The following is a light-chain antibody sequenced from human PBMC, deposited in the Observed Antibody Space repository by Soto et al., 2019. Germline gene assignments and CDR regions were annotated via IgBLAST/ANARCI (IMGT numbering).Light chain of an antibody. CDR1: QSISYW. Sequence: DIQRTQCPSTLSPSVGERVTTSCRASQSISYWLAWYQQKPGKAPKFLIYDASRLESGVPSRFTGSGSGTEFTLTISSLQLDDFSTYYCQQYNTYPWTFGQANKVDI. J-gene: IGKJ1*01. CDR3: QQYNTYPWT. CDR2: DAS. V-gene: IGKV1-5*01.